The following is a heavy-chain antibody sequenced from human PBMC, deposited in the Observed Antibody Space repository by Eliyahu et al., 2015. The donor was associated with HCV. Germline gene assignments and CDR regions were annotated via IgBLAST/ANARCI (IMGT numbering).Heavy chain of an antibody. CDR3: ASGGGGIAVTGTGGWFDP. Sequence: QVQLQESGPGLVKPSETLSLTCTVXGGSXXTHXWSWXRQPPGKGLEWIGYIHYSGSTNYNPSLKSRVTISVDRSKNQFSLNLTSVTAADTAIYYCASGGGGIAVTGTGGWFDPWGQGTLVTVSS. V-gene: IGHV4-59*11. CDR2: IHYSGST. J-gene: IGHJ5*02. CDR1: GGSXXTHX. D-gene: IGHD6-19*01.